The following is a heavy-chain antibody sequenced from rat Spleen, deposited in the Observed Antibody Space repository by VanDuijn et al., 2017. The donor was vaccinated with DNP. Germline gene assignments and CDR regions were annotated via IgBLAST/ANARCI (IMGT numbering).Heavy chain of an antibody. Sequence: EVKLVESGGGLVQPGRSLKLSCAASGFNFNDHWMGWVRQAPGKGLEWIGEINKDSRTIKYTPSLKDKFTISRDNAQNTLYLQMSKLGSEDTAIYYCAREDKGVDAWGQGTSVTVSS. V-gene: IGHV4-2*01. D-gene: IGHD2-2*01. J-gene: IGHJ4*01. CDR3: AREDKGVDA. CDR2: INKDSRTI. CDR1: GFNFNDHW.